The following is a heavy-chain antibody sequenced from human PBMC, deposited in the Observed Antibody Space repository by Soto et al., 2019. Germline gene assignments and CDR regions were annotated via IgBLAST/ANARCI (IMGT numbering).Heavy chain of an antibody. CDR1: GGSVYDFY. J-gene: IGHJ4*02. V-gene: IGHV4-59*02. CDR2: IYNNGRT. D-gene: IGHD3-10*02. CDR3: ARGHGIYVRFDS. Sequence: SETLSLTCSVSGGSVYDFYWNWLRQTPGKGLEWIGNIYNNGRTNYNPSLKNRVTISIDTSKNQFSLHLSSVTTADTAMYFCARGHGIYVRFDSWGQGTLVTVSS.